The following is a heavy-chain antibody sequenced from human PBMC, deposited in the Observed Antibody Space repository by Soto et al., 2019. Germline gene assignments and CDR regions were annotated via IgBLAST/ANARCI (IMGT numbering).Heavy chain of an antibody. Sequence: QVQLVQSGAEVKKPGASVKVSCKASGYTFTSYDINWVRQATGQGLEWMGWMNPNSGNTGYAQKFQGRVTMTRNTSISTAYMELRSLRAEDTAVYYCAKDLTYDILTGYVDYWGQGTLVTVSS. V-gene: IGHV1-8*01. CDR2: MNPNSGNT. CDR3: AKDLTYDILTGYVDY. J-gene: IGHJ4*02. D-gene: IGHD3-9*01. CDR1: GYTFTSYD.